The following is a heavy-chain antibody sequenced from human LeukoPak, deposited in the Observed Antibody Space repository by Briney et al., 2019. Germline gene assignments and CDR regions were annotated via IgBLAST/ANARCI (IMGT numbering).Heavy chain of an antibody. J-gene: IGHJ4*02. Sequence: GGSLRLSCAASRFTVSRNSMSWVRQAPGRGLEWVSLIYSGGSTYYADSVKGRFAISRDNSKNTLYLQMNSLRAEDTAVYYCANEKGYYGSGNPGGFDYWGQGTLVTVSS. CDR3: ANEKGYYGSGNPGGFDY. D-gene: IGHD3-10*01. V-gene: IGHV3-66*01. CDR2: IYSGGST. CDR1: RFTVSRNS.